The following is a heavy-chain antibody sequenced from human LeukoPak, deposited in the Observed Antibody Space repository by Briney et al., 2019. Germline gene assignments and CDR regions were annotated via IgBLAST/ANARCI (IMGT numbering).Heavy chain of an antibody. CDR3: ARGIAAAGIFRVDRYYFDY. D-gene: IGHD6-13*01. Sequence: GGSLRLSCAASGFTFSSYSMNWVRQAPGKGLEWVSSISSSSSYIYYADSVKGRFTISRDNAKNSLYLQMNSLRAEDTAVYYCARGIAAAGIFRVDRYYFDYWGQGTLVTVSS. CDR2: ISSSSSYI. J-gene: IGHJ4*02. V-gene: IGHV3-21*01. CDR1: GFTFSSYS.